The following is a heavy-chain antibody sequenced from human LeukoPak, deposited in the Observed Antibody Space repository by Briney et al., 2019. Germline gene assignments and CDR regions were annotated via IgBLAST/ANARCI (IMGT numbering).Heavy chain of an antibody. D-gene: IGHD3-3*01. CDR1: GYTFTCYY. J-gene: IGHJ3*02. CDR3: AREDFWSGYSDAFDI. V-gene: IGHV1-2*06. Sequence: KVSCXASGYTFTCYYMHWVRQAPGQGLEWMGRINPNSGGTNYAQKFQGRVTMTRDTSISTAYMELSRLRSDDTAVYYCAREDFWSGYSDAFDIWGQGTMVTVSS. CDR2: INPNSGGT.